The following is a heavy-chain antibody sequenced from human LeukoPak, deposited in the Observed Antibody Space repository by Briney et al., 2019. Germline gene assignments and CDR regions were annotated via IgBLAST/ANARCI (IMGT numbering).Heavy chain of an antibody. J-gene: IGHJ6*02. V-gene: IGHV4-59*01. CDR1: GGSISSYY. D-gene: IGHD6-19*01. CDR2: IYYSGST. Sequence: SETLSLTCTVSGGSISSYYWSWIRQPPGKGLEWVGYIYYSGSTNYNPSLKSRVTTSVDTSKNQFSLKLSSVTAADTAVYYCARRSSGWYGMDVWGQGTTVTVSS. CDR3: ARRSSGWYGMDV.